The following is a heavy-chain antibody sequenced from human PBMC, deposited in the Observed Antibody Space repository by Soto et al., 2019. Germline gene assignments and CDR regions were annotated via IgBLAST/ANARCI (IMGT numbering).Heavy chain of an antibody. CDR3: ARVSGWYVPPDY. CDR2: MWYDGSNK. Sequence: QVQLVESGGGVVQPGRSLRLSCVASGFTFSSYGMHWVRQAPGKGLEWVAVMWYDGSNKYYADSVKGRFAISRDNSKNTLYLQMNSLRVEDTAVYYCARVSGWYVPPDYWGQGTLVTVSS. J-gene: IGHJ4*02. V-gene: IGHV3-33*01. CDR1: GFTFSSYG. D-gene: IGHD6-19*01.